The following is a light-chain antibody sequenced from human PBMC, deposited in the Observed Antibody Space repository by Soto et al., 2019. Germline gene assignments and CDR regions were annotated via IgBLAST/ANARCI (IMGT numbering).Light chain of an antibody. CDR1: SSNIGSNA. J-gene: IGLJ3*02. V-gene: IGLV1-44*01. Sequence: QSVLTRPPSASGTPGHRVTIFCSGSSSNIGSNAVNWYQQLPGAAPKVVIYNTNQRPSGVPDRFSGSKSGTSASLAISRLQSEDEADYYCAAWDDRLNGRVFGGGTKLTVL. CDR2: NTN. CDR3: AAWDDRLNGRV.